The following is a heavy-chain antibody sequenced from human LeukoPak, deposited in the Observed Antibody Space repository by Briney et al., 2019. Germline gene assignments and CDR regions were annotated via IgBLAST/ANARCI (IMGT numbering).Heavy chain of an antibody. CDR2: INHSGST. CDR1: GGSFSGYY. V-gene: IGHV4-34*01. D-gene: IGHD4-23*01. J-gene: IGHJ4*02. Sequence: SETLSLTCAVYGGSFSGYYWSWIRQPSEKGLEWIGEINHSGSTNYNPSLKSRVTISVDTSKNQFSLKLSSVTAADTAVYYCARGRHPRWPDYWGQGTLVTVSS. CDR3: ARGRHPRWPDY.